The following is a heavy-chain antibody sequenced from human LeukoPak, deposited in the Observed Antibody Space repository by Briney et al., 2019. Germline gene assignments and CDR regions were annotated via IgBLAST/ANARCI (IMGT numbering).Heavy chain of an antibody. CDR2: IKSKTDGGTT. V-gene: IGHV3-15*01. Sequence: PGRSLRLSCAASGFTFSSYGMHWVRQAPGKGLEWVGRIKSKTDGGTTDYAAPVKGRFTISRDDSKNTLYLQMNSLKTEDTAVYYCSYDILTGYYPFDYWGQGTLVTVSS. CDR3: SYDILTGYYPFDY. J-gene: IGHJ4*02. D-gene: IGHD3-9*01. CDR1: GFTFSSYG.